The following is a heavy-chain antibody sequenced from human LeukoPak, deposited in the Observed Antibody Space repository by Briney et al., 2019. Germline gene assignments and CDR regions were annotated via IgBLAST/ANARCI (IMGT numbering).Heavy chain of an antibody. D-gene: IGHD3-22*01. CDR2: IYYSGST. V-gene: IGHV4-31*03. CDR1: GGSISSGVYY. Sequence: PSQTLSLTCTVSGGSISSGVYYWIWIRHPPGKGLEWIGYIYYSGSTYYNLSLKSRVTISVDTSKNQFSLKLSSVTAADTAVYYCARYDYDSSGARDFDYWGQGTLVTVSS. CDR3: ARYDYDSSGARDFDY. J-gene: IGHJ4*02.